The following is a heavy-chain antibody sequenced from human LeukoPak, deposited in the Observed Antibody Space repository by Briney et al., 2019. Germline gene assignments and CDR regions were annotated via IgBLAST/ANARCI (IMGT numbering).Heavy chain of an antibody. CDR3: ATEIYHIVVVTGSDY. V-gene: IGHV7-4-1*02. Sequence: GASVKVSCKASGYTFTSYAMNWVRQAPGQGLGWMGWINTNTGNPTYAQGFTGRFVFSLDTSVSTAYLQISSLKAEDTAVYYCATEIYHIVVVTGSDYWGQGTLVTVSS. CDR2: INTNTGNP. D-gene: IGHD2-21*02. J-gene: IGHJ4*02. CDR1: GYTFTSYA.